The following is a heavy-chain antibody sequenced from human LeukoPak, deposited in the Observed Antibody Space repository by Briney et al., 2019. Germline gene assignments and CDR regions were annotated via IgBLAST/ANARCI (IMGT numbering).Heavy chain of an antibody. CDR1: GYTFTTYD. CDR2: ISAYNGNT. V-gene: IGHV1-18*01. J-gene: IGHJ4*02. D-gene: IGHD4-11*01. Sequence: ASVKVSCKASGYTFTTYDINWVRQAPGQGLEWMGWISAYNGNTNYAQKLQGRVAMTTDTSTSTAYMELRSLRSDDTAVYYCARERNYGKYYFDYWGQGTLVTVSS. CDR3: ARERNYGKYYFDY.